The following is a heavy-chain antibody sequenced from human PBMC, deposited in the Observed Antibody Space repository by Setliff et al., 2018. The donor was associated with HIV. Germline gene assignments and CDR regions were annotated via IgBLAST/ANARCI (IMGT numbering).Heavy chain of an antibody. V-gene: IGHV4-39*01. D-gene: IGHD3-10*01. CDR1: GGSINRSNYY. CDR3: ARGYYGSGSYWWFDP. Sequence: KTSETLSLTCTVPGGSINRSNYYWGWIRQPPGKGLEWIGTISYTGSTYYDPSLKSRVTISLDTSKNQFFLKLSSVTAPDTAIYYCARGYYGSGSYWWFDPWGQGTLVTVSS. CDR2: ISYTGST. J-gene: IGHJ5*02.